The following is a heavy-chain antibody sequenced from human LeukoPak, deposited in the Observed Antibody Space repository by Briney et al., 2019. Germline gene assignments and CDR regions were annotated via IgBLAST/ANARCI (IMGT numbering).Heavy chain of an antibody. Sequence: SVKVSCKASGGTFSSYAISWVRQAPGQGLEWMGGIIPIFGTAIYAQKFQGRVTITADKSTSTAYMELSSLRSEDTAVYYCARDLMGDYGDWNFDYWGQGTLVTVSS. CDR1: GGTFSSYA. J-gene: IGHJ4*02. CDR2: IIPIFGTA. D-gene: IGHD4-17*01. V-gene: IGHV1-69*06. CDR3: ARDLMGDYGDWNFDY.